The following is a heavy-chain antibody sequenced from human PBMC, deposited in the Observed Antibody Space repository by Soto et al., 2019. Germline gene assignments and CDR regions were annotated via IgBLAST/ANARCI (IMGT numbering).Heavy chain of an antibody. J-gene: IGHJ5*02. D-gene: IGHD2-15*01. CDR2: IYYSGST. V-gene: IGHV4-31*03. CDR1: GGSISSGGYY. Sequence: NPSETLSLTCTVSGGSISSGGYYCSWIRQHPGKGLEWIGYIYYSGSTYYNPSLKSRVTISVDTSKNQFSLKLSSVTAADTAVYYCARAGCSGGSCYLGGWFDPWGQGTLVTVSS. CDR3: ARAGCSGGSCYLGGWFDP.